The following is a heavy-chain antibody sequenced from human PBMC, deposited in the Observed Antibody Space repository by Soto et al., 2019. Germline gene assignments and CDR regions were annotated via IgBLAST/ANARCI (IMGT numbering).Heavy chain of an antibody. J-gene: IGHJ4*02. Sequence: PRXCLRLSFAASGFTFSNAWMSWFRQAPWKGLEWVGRIKSKTDGGTTDYAAPVKGRFTISRDDSKNTLYLQMNSLKTEDTAVYYCTTMYYYDSSGYYRDYWGQGTLVTVSS. D-gene: IGHD3-22*01. CDR1: GFTFSNAW. CDR3: TTMYYYDSSGYYRDY. V-gene: IGHV3-15*01. CDR2: IKSKTDGGTT.